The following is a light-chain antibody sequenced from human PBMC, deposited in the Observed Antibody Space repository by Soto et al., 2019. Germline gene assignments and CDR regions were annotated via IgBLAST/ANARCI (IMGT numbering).Light chain of an antibody. V-gene: IGKV1-5*01. CDR2: DAS. Sequence: DIQMTQSPSTLSASVGDRVTITCRASEDISTWLAWYQQRPGKAPKLLIYDASSLESGVPSRFSGSGSGTEFTLTINSLQSEDFAVYYCQQYNTWPRTFGQGTKVDIK. CDR1: EDISTW. CDR3: QQYNTWPRT. J-gene: IGKJ1*01.